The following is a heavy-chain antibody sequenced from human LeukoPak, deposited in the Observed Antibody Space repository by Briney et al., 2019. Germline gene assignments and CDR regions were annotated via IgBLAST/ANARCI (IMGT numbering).Heavy chain of an antibody. J-gene: IGHJ3*02. CDR1: GFTFSNYG. CDR2: IWYDGST. D-gene: IGHD3-9*01. V-gene: IGHV3-33*01. CDR3: ARDRTTILSSFDI. Sequence: PGGSLRLSCAVSGFTFSNYGMHWVRQAPGKGVEWVAGIWYDGSTYYTDSVKGRITISRDNSKNTLYLQMNTLGAEDTAVYYCARDRTTILSSFDIWGQGTMVTVSS.